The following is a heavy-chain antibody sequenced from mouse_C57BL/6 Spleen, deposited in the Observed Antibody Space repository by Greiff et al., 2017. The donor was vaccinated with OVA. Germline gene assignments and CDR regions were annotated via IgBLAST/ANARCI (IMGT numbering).Heavy chain of an antibody. CDR3: ARERLRRSFDY. D-gene: IGHD2-4*01. CDR1: GYAFSSSW. J-gene: IGHJ2*01. Sequence: QVQLQQSGPELVKPGASVKISCKASGYAFSSSWMNWVKQRPGKGLEWIGRIYPGDGDTNYNGKFKGKATLTADKSSSTAYMQLSSLTSEDSAVYVCARERLRRSFDYWGQGTTLTVSS. CDR2: IYPGDGDT. V-gene: IGHV1-82*01.